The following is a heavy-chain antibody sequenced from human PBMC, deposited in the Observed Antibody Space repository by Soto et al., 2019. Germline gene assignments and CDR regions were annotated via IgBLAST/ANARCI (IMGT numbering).Heavy chain of an antibody. J-gene: IGHJ5*02. CDR2: VHSTGST. CDR3: ARGGGWLPDL. CDR1: GDSMSTYY. D-gene: IGHD3-22*01. V-gene: IGHV4-59*01. Sequence: QVQLQESGPGLVKSSETLSLTCTVSGDSMSTYYWNWIRQPPGKGLEWIGYVHSTGSTNYNPSLKSRVTISLDTSKNQFSLPLTSVAAADTAVYYCARGGGWLPDLWGQGTLVTVST.